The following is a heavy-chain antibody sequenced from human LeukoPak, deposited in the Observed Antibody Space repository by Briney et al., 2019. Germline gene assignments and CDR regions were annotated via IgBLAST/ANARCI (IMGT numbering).Heavy chain of an antibody. CDR1: GYTFTGYY. J-gene: IGHJ3*02. CDR3: ARPVPGQQWPDAFDI. V-gene: IGHV1-2*02. D-gene: IGHD6-19*01. CDR2: INPNSGGT. Sequence: ASVKVSCKASGYTFTGYYMHWVRQAPGQGLEWMGWINPNSGGTNYAHQGRVTMTRDTSTSTAYMELSRLRSDDTAVYYCARPVPGQQWPDAFDIWGQGTMVTVSS.